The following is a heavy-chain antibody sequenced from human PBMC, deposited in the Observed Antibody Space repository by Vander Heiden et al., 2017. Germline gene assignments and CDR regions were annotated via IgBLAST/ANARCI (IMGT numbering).Heavy chain of an antibody. V-gene: IGHV3-23*01. J-gene: IGHJ3*01. Sequence: EVQLLESGGGLVQPGGSLRLPCAASGFTFSSYAMSWVRQAPGKGLEWVSAISGSGGSTYYADSVKGRFTISRDNSKNTLYLQMNSLRAEDTAVYYCAKDGERYCSGGSCYSWGQGTMVTVSS. CDR2: ISGSGGST. CDR3: AKDGERYCSGGSCYS. D-gene: IGHD2-15*01. CDR1: GFTFSSYA.